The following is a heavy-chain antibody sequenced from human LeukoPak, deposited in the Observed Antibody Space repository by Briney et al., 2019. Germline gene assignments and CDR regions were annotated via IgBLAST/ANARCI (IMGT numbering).Heavy chain of an antibody. D-gene: IGHD3-22*01. CDR1: GFTFSRYS. CDR3: ARDHHRRLYDSQARDTFDI. CDR2: ISSSSSTI. J-gene: IGHJ3*02. Sequence: GGSLRLSCAASGFTFSRYSMDWVRQAPGKGLEWVSYISSSSSTIYYADSVKGRFTISRDNAKNSLYLQMNSLRAEDTAVYYCARDHHRRLYDSQARDTFDIWSQGTMVTVSS. V-gene: IGHV3-48*01.